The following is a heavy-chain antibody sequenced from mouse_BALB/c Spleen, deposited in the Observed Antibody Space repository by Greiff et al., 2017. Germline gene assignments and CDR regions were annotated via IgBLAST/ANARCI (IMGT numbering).Heavy chain of an antibody. J-gene: IGHJ3*01. D-gene: IGHD2-2*01. CDR2: INPYNDGT. CDR3: ARNSPYYYGSFAY. Sequence: VQLQQSGPELVKPGASVKMSCKASGYTFTSYVMHWVKQKPGQGLEWIGYINPYNDGTKYNEKFKGKATLTSDKSSSTAYMELSSLTSEDSAVYYCARNSPYYYGSFAYWGQGTLVTVSA. CDR1: GYTFTSYV. V-gene: IGHV1-14*01.